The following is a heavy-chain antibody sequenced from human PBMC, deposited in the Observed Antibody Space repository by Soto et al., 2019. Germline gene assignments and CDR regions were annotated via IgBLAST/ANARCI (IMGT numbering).Heavy chain of an antibody. J-gene: IGHJ4*02. V-gene: IGHV3-7*05. D-gene: IGHD2-15*01. CDR2: IKQDGSEK. CDR1: GFTFSSYW. CDR3: ARGLIVVVVAATPNYFDY. Sequence: PGGSMRLSCAASGFTFSSYWMSWVRQAPGKGLEWVANIKQDGSEKYYVDSVKGRFTISRDNAKNSLYLQMDSLRAEDTAVYYCARGLIVVVVAATPNYFDYWGQGTLVTVSS.